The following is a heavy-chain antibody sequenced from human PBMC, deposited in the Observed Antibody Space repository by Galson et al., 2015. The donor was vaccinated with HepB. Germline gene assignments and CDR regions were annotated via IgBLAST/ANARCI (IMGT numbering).Heavy chain of an antibody. J-gene: IGHJ4*02. CDR2: IKKDGSDE. D-gene: IGHD3-10*01. CDR1: GFRFSNYW. V-gene: IGHV3-7*03. CDR3: ARDFVGWFGEYTFFDY. Sequence: SLRPSCAASGFRFSNYWMSWVRQAPGKGLEWVANIKKDGSDEYYVDSVKGRFTISRDNAKNFLYLQMNSLGAEDTAVYYCARDFVGWFGEYTFFDYWGQGTPVTVSS.